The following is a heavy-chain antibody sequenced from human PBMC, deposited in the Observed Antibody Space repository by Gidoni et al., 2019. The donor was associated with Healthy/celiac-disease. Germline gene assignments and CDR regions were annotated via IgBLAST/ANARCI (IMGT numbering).Heavy chain of an antibody. CDR2: IWYDGSNK. D-gene: IGHD2-8*01. CDR1: GFTFSSYG. V-gene: IGHV3-33*01. Sequence: QVQLVESGGGVVQPGRSLRLSCAASGFTFSSYGMHWVRQAPGKGLEWVAVIWYDGSNKYYADSVKGRFTISRDNSKNTLYLQMNSLRAEDTAVYYCASKLMVYDYFDYWGQGTLVTVSS. J-gene: IGHJ4*02. CDR3: ASKLMVYDYFDY.